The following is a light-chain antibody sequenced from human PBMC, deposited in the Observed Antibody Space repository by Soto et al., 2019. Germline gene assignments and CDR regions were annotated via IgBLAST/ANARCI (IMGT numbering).Light chain of an antibody. CDR3: CSYAGSYTWV. J-gene: IGLJ3*02. CDR1: SSDVGGYNY. CDR2: DVS. V-gene: IGLV2-11*01. Sequence: LTQPRSVSGSPGQSVTISCTGTSSDVGGYNYVSWYQQHPGKAPKLMIYDVSKRPSGVPDRFSGSKSGNTASLTISGLQAEDEADYYCCSYAGSYTWVFGGGTQLTVL.